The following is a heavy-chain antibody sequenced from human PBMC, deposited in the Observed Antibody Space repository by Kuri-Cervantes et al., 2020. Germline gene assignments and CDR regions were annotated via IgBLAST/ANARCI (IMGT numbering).Heavy chain of an antibody. Sequence: GESLKISCAASGFTFSSYAMSWVRQAPGKGLEWVSAISGSGGSTYYADSVKGRFTISRDNSRNTLYLQMNSLRAENTAFYYCARQSPNSGSDYWGQGTLVTVSS. D-gene: IGHD5-12*01. CDR3: ARQSPNSGSDY. CDR2: ISGSGGST. CDR1: GFTFSSYA. V-gene: IGHV3-23*01. J-gene: IGHJ4*02.